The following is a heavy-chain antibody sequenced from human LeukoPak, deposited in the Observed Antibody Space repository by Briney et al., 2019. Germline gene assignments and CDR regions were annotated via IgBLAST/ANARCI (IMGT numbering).Heavy chain of an antibody. D-gene: IGHD3-16*01. Sequence: GGSLRLSCAASGFTFSNYALHWVRQAPGKGLEWVAVISYDGTNKYYADSVKGRFTISRDNSKNTVYLQMNSLRADDTAVYYCAKAPGGIVGYWGQGTLVTVSS. V-gene: IGHV3-30*04. CDR2: ISYDGTNK. J-gene: IGHJ4*02. CDR1: GFTFSNYA. CDR3: AKAPGGIVGY.